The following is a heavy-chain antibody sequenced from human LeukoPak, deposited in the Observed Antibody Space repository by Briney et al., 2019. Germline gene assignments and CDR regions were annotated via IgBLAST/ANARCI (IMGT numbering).Heavy chain of an antibody. D-gene: IGHD2-2*01. Sequence: PGGSLRLSCATSGFTFNSYGMNWVRQAPGKGLEWVAFVRSDGGSEYYADSVKGRFSISRDSSKRTVDLQMNSLRLEDTAIYYCAKDRYSTSSTFTINPFDYWGQGILVTVSS. V-gene: IGHV3-30*02. CDR1: GFTFNSYG. CDR2: VRSDGGSE. J-gene: IGHJ4*02. CDR3: AKDRYSTSSTFTINPFDY.